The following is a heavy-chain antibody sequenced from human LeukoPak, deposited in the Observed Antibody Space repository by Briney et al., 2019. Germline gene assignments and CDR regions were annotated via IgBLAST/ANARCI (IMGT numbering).Heavy chain of an antibody. Sequence: ASVKVSCKTSGYTFTSYDINWVRQATGQGLEWMGWMNPDSGNTGYAEKSQGRVTMTRNTAISTAYMELSSLRSEDTAVYYCARGGGRDYGDFSAYYFYALDVWGQGTTVTVSS. CDR1: GYTFTSYD. V-gene: IGHV1-8*01. CDR3: ARGGGRDYGDFSAYYFYALDV. J-gene: IGHJ6*02. CDR2: MNPDSGNT. D-gene: IGHD4-17*01.